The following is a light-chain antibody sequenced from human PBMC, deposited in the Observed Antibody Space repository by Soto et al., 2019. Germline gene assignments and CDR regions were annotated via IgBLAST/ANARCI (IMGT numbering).Light chain of an antibody. CDR2: GAS. J-gene: IGKJ1*01. CDR3: QQYGSSPYT. V-gene: IGKV3-20*01. Sequence: EIVLTQSPGTLSLSPGERATLSCRASQSVRSNYLAWYQQKPGQAPRLLIYGASSRATAIPDRFSGSGSGTDFTLTISRLEPEDFVVYYFQQYGSSPYTFGQGTKLEIK. CDR1: QSVRSNY.